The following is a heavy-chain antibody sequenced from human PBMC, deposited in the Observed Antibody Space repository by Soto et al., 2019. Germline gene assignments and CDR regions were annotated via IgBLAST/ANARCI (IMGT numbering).Heavy chain of an antibody. CDR1: GITFVSRS. D-gene: IGHD3-10*01. V-gene: IGHV3-23*01. J-gene: IGHJ4*01. Sequence: GRSLRLSGVASGITFVSRSSTWVRHSPWEWLEWVSTITDTAGDTKYADSVRGRFTMSRDNSKKTLYPQMNSLRVEDSALYYCARVSTDSYTGSRIFD. CDR2: ITDTAGDT. CDR3: ARVSTDSYTGSRIFD.